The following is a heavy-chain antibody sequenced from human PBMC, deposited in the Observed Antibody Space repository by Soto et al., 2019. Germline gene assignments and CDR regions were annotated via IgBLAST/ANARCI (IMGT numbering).Heavy chain of an antibody. CDR2: INAGNGNT. J-gene: IGHJ4*02. Sequence: ASVKVSCKASGYSFTSYAMHWVRQAPGQRLEWMGWINAGNGNTKYPQKFQGRVTITRDTSASTAYMELSSLRSEDTAVYYCARSIVVVTALDYWGQGTLVTVSS. CDR1: GYSFTSYA. D-gene: IGHD2-21*02. V-gene: IGHV1-3*01. CDR3: ARSIVVVTALDY.